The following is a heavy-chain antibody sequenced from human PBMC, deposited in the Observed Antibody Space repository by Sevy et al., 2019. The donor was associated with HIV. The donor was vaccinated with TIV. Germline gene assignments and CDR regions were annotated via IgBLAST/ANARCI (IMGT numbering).Heavy chain of an antibody. Sequence: ASVKVSCKASGGTFSSYAISWVRQAPGQGVEWMGGIIPIFGTANYAQKFQGRVTITADESTSTAYMELSSLRSEDTAVYYCVSPRVGIDYVWGLDILGQGTLVTVSS. V-gene: IGHV1-69*13. J-gene: IGHJ3*02. CDR1: GGTFSSYA. CDR2: IIPIFGTA. CDR3: VSPRVGIDYVWGLDI. D-gene: IGHD3-16*01.